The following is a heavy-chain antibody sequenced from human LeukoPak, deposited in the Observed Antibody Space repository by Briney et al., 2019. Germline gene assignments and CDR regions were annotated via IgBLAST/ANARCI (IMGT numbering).Heavy chain of an antibody. CDR2: ISWNSGTI. CDR3: ARVTTVTTFRRMDV. CDR1: GFTFDDYA. Sequence: GGSLRLSCAASGFTFDDYAMHWVRQAPGKGLEWVSGISWNSGTIDYADSVKGRFTISRDNAKNSLYLQMNSLRAEDTALYYCARVTTVTTFRRMDVWGQGTTVTVSS. V-gene: IGHV3-9*01. J-gene: IGHJ6*02. D-gene: IGHD4-4*01.